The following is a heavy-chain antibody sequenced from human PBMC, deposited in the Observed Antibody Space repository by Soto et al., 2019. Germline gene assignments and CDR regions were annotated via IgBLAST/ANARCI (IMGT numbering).Heavy chain of an antibody. CDR2: ISYDGSSK. J-gene: IGHJ4*02. Sequence: QVQLVESGGGVVQPGRSLRLSCAASGFIFSNHGMHWVRQAPGKGLEGVAAISYDGSSKYYADSAKGRFTISRDASKNMLYLQMNSLRGEDTAVYYCATARGDFWSVFDYWGQGTLVAVSS. D-gene: IGHD3-3*01. CDR1: GFIFSNHG. CDR3: ATARGDFWSVFDY. V-gene: IGHV3-30*03.